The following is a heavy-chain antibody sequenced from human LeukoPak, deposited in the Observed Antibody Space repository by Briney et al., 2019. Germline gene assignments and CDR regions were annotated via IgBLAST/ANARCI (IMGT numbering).Heavy chain of an antibody. CDR1: GFSFSSYE. D-gene: IGHD2/OR15-2a*01. CDR3: ARDTPLYADSPDAFDI. V-gene: IGHV3-48*03. Sequence: GGSLKLSCAASGFSFSSYEMNWVRQAPGKGLEWVSYIGSSGSTVYYADSVKGRFTTSRDNAKNSLYLQMNSLRDEDTAVYYCARDTPLYADSPDAFDIWGQGTMVTVSS. CDR2: IGSSGSTV. J-gene: IGHJ3*02.